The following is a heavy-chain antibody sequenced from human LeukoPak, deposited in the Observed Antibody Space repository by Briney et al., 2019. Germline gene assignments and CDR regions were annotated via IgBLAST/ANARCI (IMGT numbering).Heavy chain of an antibody. CDR3: VRSGVVLQTGFDF. CDR2: IFYDGTT. CDR1: GGPMMTGPYY. V-gene: IGHV4-39*07. J-gene: IGHJ4*02. D-gene: IGHD3-16*01. Sequence: SETLSLTCAVSGGPMMTGPYYWGWIRQPPGKGLEWLGSIFYDGTTYYSPYLKSRVSVSADTSRNQFSLRLTSASAADTAVYYCVRSGVVLQTGFDFWGQGALVTVSS.